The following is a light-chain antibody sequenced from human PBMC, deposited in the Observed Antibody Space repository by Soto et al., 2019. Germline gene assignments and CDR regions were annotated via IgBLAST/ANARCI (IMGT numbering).Light chain of an antibody. CDR3: SPYRYNRDVL. Sequence: QSALTQPASVSGSPGQSITISCTGTSSDVGGYNYVSWYQQHPGKAPRLMIYDVSNRPSGVSNRFSGSKSGNTASLTISGLQAEDEADYYCSPYRYNRDVLFGGGTKLTVL. J-gene: IGLJ2*01. V-gene: IGLV2-14*03. CDR2: DVS. CDR1: SSDVGGYNY.